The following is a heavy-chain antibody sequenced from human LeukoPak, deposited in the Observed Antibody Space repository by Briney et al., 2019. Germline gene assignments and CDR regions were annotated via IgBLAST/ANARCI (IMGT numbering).Heavy chain of an antibody. V-gene: IGHV1-18*04. Sequence: GASVKVSCKASGYTFTSYGISWVRQAPGQGLERMGWISAYNGNTNYAQKLQGRVTMTTDTSTSTAYMELRSLRSDDTAVYYCARGYGDYVKLYYFDYWGQGTLVTVSS. CDR2: ISAYNGNT. J-gene: IGHJ4*02. D-gene: IGHD4-17*01. CDR1: GYTFTSYG. CDR3: ARGYGDYVKLYYFDY.